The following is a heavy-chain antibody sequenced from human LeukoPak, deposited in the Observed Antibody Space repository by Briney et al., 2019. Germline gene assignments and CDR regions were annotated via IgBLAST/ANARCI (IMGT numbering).Heavy chain of an antibody. CDR1: GVSISSNNW. J-gene: IGHJ4*02. CDR2: ISHSRNT. V-gene: IGHV4-4*02. D-gene: IGHD1-26*01. Sequence: KTSETLSLTCAVSGVSISSNNWWTWVRQPPGKGLEWIGEISHSRNTNYSPSLMSRVTMSLDKSKNQFSLDVRSVTAADTAVYFCASDLRSGTNAYWGQGTLVTVSS. CDR3: ASDLRSGTNAY.